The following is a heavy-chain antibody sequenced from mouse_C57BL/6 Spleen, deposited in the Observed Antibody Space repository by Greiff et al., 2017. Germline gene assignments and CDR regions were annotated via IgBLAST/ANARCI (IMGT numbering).Heavy chain of an antibody. J-gene: IGHJ1*03. CDR1: GYTFTDYY. D-gene: IGHD1-2*01. V-gene: IGHV1-26*01. CDR3: ARGGAGLRPNWYFDV. Sequence: VQLQQSGPELVKPGASVKISCKASGYTFTDYYMNWVKQSHGKSLEWIGDINPNNGGTRYNQKFKGKATLTVDKSSSTAYMELRSLTSEDSAVYYCARGGAGLRPNWYFDVWGTGTTVTVSS. CDR2: INPNNGGT.